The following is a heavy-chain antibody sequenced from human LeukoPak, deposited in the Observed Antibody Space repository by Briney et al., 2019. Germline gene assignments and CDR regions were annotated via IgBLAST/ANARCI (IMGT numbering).Heavy chain of an antibody. CDR1: GFTFSSYA. Sequence: GGSLRLSCAASGFTFSSYAMHWVRQAPGKGLEWVAVISYDGSNKYYADSVKGRFTISRDNSKNTLYLQMNSLRAEDTAVYYCARDVSPRITMVRGVSGGRLDYWGQGTLVTVSS. V-gene: IGHV3-30*04. CDR3: ARDVSPRITMVRGVSGGRLDY. D-gene: IGHD3-10*01. J-gene: IGHJ4*02. CDR2: ISYDGSNK.